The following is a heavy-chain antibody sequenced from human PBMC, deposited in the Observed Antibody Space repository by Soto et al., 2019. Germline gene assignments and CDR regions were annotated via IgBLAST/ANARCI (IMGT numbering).Heavy chain of an antibody. D-gene: IGHD2-21*02. Sequence: VQLMQSGAEVKKPGSSVKVSCKASGGTFSSHSINWVRQAPGQGLEWMGGIITLFGTSNYAQNFQGRVTVTADQSTSTAYMELNSPTYDDPAVYYCAREVGYGDFSAALLDWGQGTLVPVSS. J-gene: IGHJ4*02. CDR2: IITLFGTS. CDR1: GGTFSSHS. CDR3: AREVGYGDFSAALLD. V-gene: IGHV1-69*01.